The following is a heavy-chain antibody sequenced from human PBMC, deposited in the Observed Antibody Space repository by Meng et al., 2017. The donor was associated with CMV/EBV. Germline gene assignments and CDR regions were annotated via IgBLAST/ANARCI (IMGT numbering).Heavy chain of an antibody. J-gene: IGHJ5*02. V-gene: IGHV1-8*01. CDR1: FSNYA. CDR3: ARGGSDYDFWSGYSYWFDP. Sequence: FSNYAINWVRQATGQGLEWMGWMNPNSGNTGYAQKFQGRATMTRNTSISTAYMELSSLRSEDTAVYYCARGGSDYDFWSGYSYWFDPWGQGTLVTVSS. D-gene: IGHD3-3*01. CDR2: MNPNSGNT.